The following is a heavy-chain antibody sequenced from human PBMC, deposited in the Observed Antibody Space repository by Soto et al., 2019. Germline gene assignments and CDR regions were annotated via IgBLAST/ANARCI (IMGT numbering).Heavy chain of an antibody. V-gene: IGHV3-33*01. Sequence: QLGGSLRLSCAASGFTFSSYGMHWVRQAPGKGLEWVAVIWYDGSNKYYADSVKGRFTISRDNSKNTLYLQMNSLRAEDTAVYYCARELSLWAAAGSRFDAFDIWGQGTMVTVSS. CDR1: GFTFSSYG. D-gene: IGHD6-13*01. CDR2: IWYDGSNK. CDR3: ARELSLWAAAGSRFDAFDI. J-gene: IGHJ3*02.